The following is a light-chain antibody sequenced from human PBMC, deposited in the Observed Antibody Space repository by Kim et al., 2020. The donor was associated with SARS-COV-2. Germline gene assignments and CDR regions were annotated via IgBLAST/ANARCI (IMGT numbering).Light chain of an antibody. V-gene: IGKV1-27*01. J-gene: IGKJ5*01. CDR1: QDIGNY. Sequence: DIQMTQSPSSLSASVGDRVTITCRASQDIGNYLAWYQQRPGKPPKLLIFAASTLQSGVPSRFSGVTSGTEFTLIISSLQPEDVATYFCQKYNSAPITSGQGTRLEIK. CDR3: QKYNSAPIT. CDR2: AAS.